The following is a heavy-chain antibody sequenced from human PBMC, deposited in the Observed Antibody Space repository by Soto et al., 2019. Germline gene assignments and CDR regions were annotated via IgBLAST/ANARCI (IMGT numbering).Heavy chain of an antibody. J-gene: IGHJ4*02. CDR1: GGSISRSNW. CDR2: IYHSGST. D-gene: IGHD3-3*02. CDR3: ASQKLDVPAFFDY. Sequence: PSETLSLTCAVSGGSISRSNWWSWVRQPPGKGLEWIGEIYHSGSTNYNPSLKSRVTILVDKSKNQFSLKLSSVTAADTVVYYCASQKLDVPAFFDYWSQGTLVT. V-gene: IGHV4-4*02.